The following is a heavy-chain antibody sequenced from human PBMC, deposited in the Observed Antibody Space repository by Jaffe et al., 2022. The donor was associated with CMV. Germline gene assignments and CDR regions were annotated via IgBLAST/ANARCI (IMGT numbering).Heavy chain of an antibody. CDR3: AGTASSGFNWFDP. J-gene: IGHJ5*02. Sequence: QLQLQESGPGLVKPSETLSLTCTVSGGSISSSSYYWGWIRQPPGKGLEWIGSIYYSGSTYYNPSLKSRVTISVDTSKNQFSLKLSSVTAADTAVYYCAGTASSGFNWFDPWGQGTLVTVSS. CDR1: GGSISSSSYY. D-gene: IGHD6-19*01. CDR2: IYYSGST. V-gene: IGHV4-39*01.